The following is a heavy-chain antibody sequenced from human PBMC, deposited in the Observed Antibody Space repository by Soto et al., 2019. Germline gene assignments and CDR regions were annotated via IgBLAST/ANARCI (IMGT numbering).Heavy chain of an antibody. CDR3: ASTPDYGDSTHYMDV. J-gene: IGHJ6*03. CDR2: INSDGSST. CDR1: GFTFSSYW. Sequence: EVQLVESGGGLVQPGGSLRLSCAASGFTFSSYWMHWVRQAPGKGLVWVSRINSDGSSTSYADSVKGRFTISRDNGKNTLYLQMHSLRAEDTAVYYCASTPDYGDSTHYMDVWGKGTTVTVSS. D-gene: IGHD4-17*01. V-gene: IGHV3-74*01.